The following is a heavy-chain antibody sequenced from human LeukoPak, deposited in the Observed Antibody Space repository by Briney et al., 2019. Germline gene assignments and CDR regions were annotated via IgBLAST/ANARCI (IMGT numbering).Heavy chain of an antibody. CDR2: ISAYNGNT. J-gene: IGHJ4*02. Sequence: GASVKVSCKASGYTFTSYGISWVRQAPGQGLEWMGWISAYNGNTNYARKLQGRVTVTTDTSTSTAYMELRSLRSDDTAVYYCARGIKSAVAGTHQVNADYWGQGTLVTVSS. V-gene: IGHV1-18*01. CDR3: ARGIKSAVAGTHQVNADY. D-gene: IGHD6-19*01. CDR1: GYTFTSYG.